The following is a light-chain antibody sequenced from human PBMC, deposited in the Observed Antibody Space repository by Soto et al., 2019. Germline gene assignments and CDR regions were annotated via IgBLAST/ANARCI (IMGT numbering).Light chain of an antibody. V-gene: IGKV3-20*01. CDR3: HQFGSSGT. CDR2: ATS. CDR1: QTVNSDY. J-gene: IGKJ1*01. Sequence: DIVLTQSPGTLSLSPGATDTLSCRSMQTVNSDYLALFQQRPGQAPRLLIFATSRRATDIPDRFSGSGSGTDFTLAIRRLEPEDFAVYYCHQFGSSGTFGQGTKVDIK.